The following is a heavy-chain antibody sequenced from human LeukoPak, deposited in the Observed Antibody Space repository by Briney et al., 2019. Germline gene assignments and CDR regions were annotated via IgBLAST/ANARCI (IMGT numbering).Heavy chain of an antibody. CDR3: ARDRQWLFKTNFDY. D-gene: IGHD3-22*01. CDR1: GYTFTSYG. V-gene: IGHV1-18*01. Sequence: ATATVSCKASGYTFTSYGISCLRQAPRQGLEWMGWISAYNGNTNYAQKLQGRVTMTTDTSTSTAYMELRSLRSDDTAVYYCARDRQWLFKTNFDYWGQGTLVTVSS. CDR2: ISAYNGNT. J-gene: IGHJ4*02.